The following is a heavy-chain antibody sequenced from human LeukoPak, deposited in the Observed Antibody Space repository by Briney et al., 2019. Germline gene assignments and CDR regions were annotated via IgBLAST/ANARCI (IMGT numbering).Heavy chain of an antibody. Sequence: SQSLSLTCAVYGGSFSGHYWTWIRQPPGKGLEWIGEINHSGSTTYNPSLNSRVTISVDTSKNQFSLKMSSVTAADTAVYYCARPRYGSGSLDSWGQGTLVTVSS. D-gene: IGHD3-10*01. V-gene: IGHV4-34*01. CDR2: INHSGST. CDR3: ARPRYGSGSLDS. CDR1: GGSFSGHY. J-gene: IGHJ4*02.